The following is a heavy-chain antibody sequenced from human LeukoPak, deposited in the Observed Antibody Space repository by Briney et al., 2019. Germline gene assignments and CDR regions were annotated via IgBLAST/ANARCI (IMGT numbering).Heavy chain of an antibody. Sequence: SETLSLTCAVYGGSFSGYYWSWIGQPPGKGLEWIGEINHSGSTNYNPSLKSRVTISVDTSKNQFSLKLSSVTAADTAVYYCARGHFVAARPKLPYDYWGQGTLVTVSS. CDR2: INHSGST. V-gene: IGHV4-34*01. D-gene: IGHD6-6*01. CDR3: ARGHFVAARPKLPYDY. J-gene: IGHJ4*02. CDR1: GGSFSGYY.